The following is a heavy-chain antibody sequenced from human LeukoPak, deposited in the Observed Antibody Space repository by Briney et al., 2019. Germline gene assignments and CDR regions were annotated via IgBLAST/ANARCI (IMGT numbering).Heavy chain of an antibody. CDR2: ISSSSSTI. CDR1: GFTFSSYT. CDR3: ARYVDTTMLT. D-gene: IGHD5-18*01. J-gene: IGHJ4*02. V-gene: IGHV3-48*02. Sequence: PGGSLRLSCAASGFTFSSYTMNWVRQAPGKGLEWVSYISSSSSTIYYADSVKGRFTISRDNAKNSLYLQMNSLRDEDTAVYYCARYVDTTMLTWGQGTLSPSPQ.